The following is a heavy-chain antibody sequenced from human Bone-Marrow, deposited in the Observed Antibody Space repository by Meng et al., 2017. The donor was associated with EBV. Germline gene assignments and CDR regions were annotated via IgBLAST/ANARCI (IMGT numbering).Heavy chain of an antibody. Sequence: EVQLVESGGGLVQPGGSLRLSCAASGFTFRSYWMHWVRQVPGKGLVWVSRVNTDGSYIIYADSIRGRFTISRDNARNTLYLQMNSLRAEDTAVYYCARDMGGSGPTTQDYWGQGTLVTVSS. D-gene: IGHD1-14*01. CDR1: GFTFRSYW. J-gene: IGHJ4*02. CDR2: VNTDGSYI. CDR3: ARDMGGSGPTTQDY. V-gene: IGHV3-74*01.